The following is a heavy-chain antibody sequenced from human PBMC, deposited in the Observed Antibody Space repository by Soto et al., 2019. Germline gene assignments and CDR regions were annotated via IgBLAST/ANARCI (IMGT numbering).Heavy chain of an antibody. Sequence: SETLSLTCTVSGGSISSYYWSWIRQPPGKGLEWIGYIYYSGSTNYNPSLKSRVTIAVDTSKNQFSLKPSSVTAADTAVYYCARTPRDSSSWPYNYYYYYMDVWGKGTTVTVSS. CDR3: ARTPRDSSSWPYNYYYYYMDV. J-gene: IGHJ6*03. D-gene: IGHD6-13*01. CDR2: IYYSGST. CDR1: GGSISSYY. V-gene: IGHV4-59*08.